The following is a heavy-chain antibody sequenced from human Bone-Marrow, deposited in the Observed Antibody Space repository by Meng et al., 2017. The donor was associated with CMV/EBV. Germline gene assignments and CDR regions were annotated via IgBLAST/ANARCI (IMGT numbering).Heavy chain of an antibody. J-gene: IGHJ4*02. Sequence: GGSLRLSCVASGFTFDDYAMHWVRQTPGKGLEWVSGISWNSGSIGYADSVKGRFTISRDNAKNTLYLQMNSLRAEDTAVYYCAREVGATAAGLGYWGQGTLVTVSS. D-gene: IGHD1-26*01. CDR3: AREVGATAAGLGY. CDR1: GFTFDDYA. V-gene: IGHV3-9*01. CDR2: ISWNSGSI.